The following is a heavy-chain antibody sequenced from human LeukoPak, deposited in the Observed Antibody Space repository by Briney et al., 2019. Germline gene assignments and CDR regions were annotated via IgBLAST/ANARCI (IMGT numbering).Heavy chain of an antibody. Sequence: ASVKVSCKASGYTFSSYAIHWVRQAPGQGLEWMGWINAGVGNTKYSEKFQDRVTVTRDTPATTAYMELSSLRAEDTAVYYCANTHCDSSPIVWNFWGQGTLVTVSS. J-gene: IGHJ4*02. CDR3: ANTHCDSSPIVWNF. V-gene: IGHV1-3*01. CDR1: GYTFSSYA. CDR2: INAGVGNT. D-gene: IGHD6-6*01.